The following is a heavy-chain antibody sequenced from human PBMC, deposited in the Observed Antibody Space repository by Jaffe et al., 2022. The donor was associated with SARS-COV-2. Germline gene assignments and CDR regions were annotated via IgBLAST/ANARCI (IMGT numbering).Heavy chain of an antibody. Sequence: QVQLVESGGGVVQPGRSLRLSCAASGFTFSNFGMHWVRQAPGKGLEWVANIWYDGTNKYCADSVKGRFTISRDNSKNTLYLQMNSLRAEDSAVYYCARAPDDVTGAWGRGTLVTVSS. CDR2: IWYDGTNK. V-gene: IGHV3-33*01. CDR1: GFTFSNFG. CDR3: ARAPDDVTGA. J-gene: IGHJ5*02. D-gene: IGHD1-1*01.